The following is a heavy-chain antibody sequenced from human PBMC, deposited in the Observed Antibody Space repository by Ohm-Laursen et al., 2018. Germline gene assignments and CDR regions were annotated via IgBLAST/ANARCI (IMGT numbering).Heavy chain of an antibody. Sequence: SLRLSCTASGFTFSGYDMHWVRQATGKGLEWVSAIGTAGDTYYPGSVKGRFTISRENAKNSLYLQMNSLRAGDTAVYYCARATNSGSYYNVGFDYWGQGTLVTVSS. CDR2: IGTAGDT. V-gene: IGHV3-13*01. CDR1: GFTFSGYD. CDR3: ARATNSGSYYNVGFDY. D-gene: IGHD3-10*01. J-gene: IGHJ4*02.